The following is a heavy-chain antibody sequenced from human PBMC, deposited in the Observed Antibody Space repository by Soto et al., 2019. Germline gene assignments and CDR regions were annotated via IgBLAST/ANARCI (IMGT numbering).Heavy chain of an antibody. CDR1: GFTFSSYS. CDR3: ARNFFCGGDCYLYYYDY. Sequence: DVQLVESGGGLAQPGGSLRLSCAASGFTFSSYSINWVRQAPGKGLEWISYISSSGRTIDYADSVKGRFSISRDNAKNSLFLQMNSLRADDTAVYCCARNFFCGGDCYLYYYDYWGQGTLVTVSS. J-gene: IGHJ4*02. CDR2: ISSSGRTI. D-gene: IGHD2-21*01. V-gene: IGHV3-48*01.